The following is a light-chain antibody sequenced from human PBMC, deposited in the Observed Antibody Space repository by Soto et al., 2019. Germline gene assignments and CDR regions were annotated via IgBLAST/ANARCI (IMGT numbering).Light chain of an antibody. CDR3: CSYETSSTYV. CDR1: SSDVGSYNL. Sequence: QSVLTQPASVSGCPGQSITISCTGTSSDVGSYNLVSWYQHHPGKTPKLMIYEGSRRPSGVSNRFSASKSGNTASLTISGLQAEDEAEYYCCSYETSSTYVFGSGTKVTVL. J-gene: IGLJ1*01. CDR2: EGS. V-gene: IGLV2-23*01.